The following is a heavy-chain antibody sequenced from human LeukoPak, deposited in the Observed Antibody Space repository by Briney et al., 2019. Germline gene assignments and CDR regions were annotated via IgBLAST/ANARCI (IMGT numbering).Heavy chain of an antibody. D-gene: IGHD1-26*01. CDR3: ARGGSPPEALGDAFGI. J-gene: IGHJ3*02. V-gene: IGHV3-66*01. Sequence: PGGSLRLSCAASGFTVGSNYMSWVRQAPGKGLEWVSIIYRGGSTNYADSVKGRFTISRDTSKNTLYLQMNSLRAEDTAVYYCARGGSPPEALGDAFGIWGRGTMVTVSS. CDR2: IYRGGST. CDR1: GFTVGSNY.